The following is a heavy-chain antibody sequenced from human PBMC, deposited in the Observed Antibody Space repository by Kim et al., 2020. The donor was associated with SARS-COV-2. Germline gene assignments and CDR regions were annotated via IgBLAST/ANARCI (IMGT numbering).Heavy chain of an antibody. D-gene: IGHD6-19*01. J-gene: IGHJ4*02. CDR2: IYHSGST. CDR3: ASYRMGIAVAGLFDY. CDR1: GGSISSSNW. Sequence: SETLSLTCAVSGGSISSSNWWSWVRQPPGKGLEWIGEIYHSGSTNYNPSLKSRVTISVDKSKNQFSLKLSFVTAEDTAVYYCASYRMGIAVAGLFDYWGQGALGTVSP. V-gene: IGHV4-4*02.